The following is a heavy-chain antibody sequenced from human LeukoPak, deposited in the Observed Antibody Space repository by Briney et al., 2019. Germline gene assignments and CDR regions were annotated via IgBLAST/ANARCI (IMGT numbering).Heavy chain of an antibody. Sequence: PSETLSLTCTVSGGSISSYYWSWIRQPPGKGLEWIGYIYYSGSTNYNPSLKSRVTISVDTSKNQSSLKLSSVTAADTAVYYCARHLVRGVVDYWGQGTLVTVSS. CDR1: GGSISSYY. D-gene: IGHD3-10*01. J-gene: IGHJ4*02. CDR3: ARHLVRGVVDY. CDR2: IYYSGST. V-gene: IGHV4-59*08.